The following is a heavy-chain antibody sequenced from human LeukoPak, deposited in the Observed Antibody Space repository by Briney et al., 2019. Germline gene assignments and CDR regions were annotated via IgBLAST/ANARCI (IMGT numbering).Heavy chain of an antibody. V-gene: IGHV3-7*01. CDR3: ARDPRTSGSYFDY. CDR2: IKQDGSEK. D-gene: IGHD1-26*01. Sequence: GGSLRLSCAASGFTFSSYWMNWVRQAPGKGLERVANIKQDGSEKYYVDSVKGRFTISRDNAKNSLYLQMNSLRAEDTAVYYCARDPRTSGSYFDYWGQGTLVTVSS. CDR1: GFTFSSYW. J-gene: IGHJ4*02.